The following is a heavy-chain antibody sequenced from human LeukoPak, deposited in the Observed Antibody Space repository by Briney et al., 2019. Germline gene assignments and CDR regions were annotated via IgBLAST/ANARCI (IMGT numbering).Heavy chain of an antibody. J-gene: IGHJ5*02. CDR1: GGSISSSSYY. Sequence: SETLSLTCTVSGGSISSSSYYWGWIRQPPGKGLEWIGSIYYSGSTYYNPSLKSRVTISVDTSKNQFSLKLSSVTAADTAVYYCATYCSSTSCPYGDFDPWGQGTLVTVSS. V-gene: IGHV4-39*01. CDR3: ATYCSSTSCPYGDFDP. D-gene: IGHD2-2*01. CDR2: IYYSGST.